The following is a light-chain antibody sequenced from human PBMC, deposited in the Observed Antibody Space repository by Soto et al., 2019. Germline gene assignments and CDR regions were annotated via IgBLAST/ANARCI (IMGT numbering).Light chain of an antibody. Sequence: AIQLTQSTSSLSASVGDRVTITCRASQGISSALAWYQQKPGKTPKLLIYDASTLESGVPSRFSGSGSGTDFTLTISSLQPEDFATYYCQQFNGYPLLTFGGGTKVEIK. CDR1: QGISSA. J-gene: IGKJ4*01. CDR3: QQFNGYPLLT. CDR2: DAS. V-gene: IGKV1-13*02.